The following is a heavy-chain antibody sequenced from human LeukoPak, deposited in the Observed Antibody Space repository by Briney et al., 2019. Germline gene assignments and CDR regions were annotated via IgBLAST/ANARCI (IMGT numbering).Heavy chain of an antibody. J-gene: IGHJ4*02. CDR2: IYYSGNT. V-gene: IGHV4-59*08. CDR3: ASSYYYDSSGYYSFDY. CDR1: GGSTTNYY. Sequence: SETLSLTCTVSGGSTTNYYWSWIRQPPGKGLEWIGYIYYSGNTNYNPSLKSRVTISVDTSKNQFSLKLSSVTAADTAVYYCASSYYYDSSGYYSFDYWGQGTLVTVSS. D-gene: IGHD3-22*01.